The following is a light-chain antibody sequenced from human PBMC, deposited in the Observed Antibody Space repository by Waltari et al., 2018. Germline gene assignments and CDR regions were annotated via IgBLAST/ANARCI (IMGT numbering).Light chain of an antibody. CDR3: QHYENWPHT. CDR2: VDS. J-gene: IGKJ4*01. Sequence: EIVMTQSPATLSVSPGERATLSCRASQSVSSHVAWYKQKPGQAPRLLMFVDSTSATRVPARFSGSGSGTEFTLTISSLQSEDSGVYYCQHYENWPHTFGGGTKVEIK. V-gene: IGKV3D-15*01. CDR1: QSVSSH.